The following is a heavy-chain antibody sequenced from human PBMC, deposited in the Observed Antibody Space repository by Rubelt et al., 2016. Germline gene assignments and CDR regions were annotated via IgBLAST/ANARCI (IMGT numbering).Heavy chain of an antibody. J-gene: IGHJ4*02. D-gene: IGHD3-22*01. Sequence: QVQLKESGPGLVKPSETLSLTCSVSGGSISSYYWSWIRQPPGKGLEWIGYVHYSGSTDYNPSLKSRVTISVDTSKKQFSLKRSSVTAADTAVYYCARTYYYDSSGPVDYWGQGTLVTVSS. CDR1: GGSISSYY. CDR2: VHYSGST. CDR3: ARTYYYDSSGPVDY. V-gene: IGHV4-59*08.